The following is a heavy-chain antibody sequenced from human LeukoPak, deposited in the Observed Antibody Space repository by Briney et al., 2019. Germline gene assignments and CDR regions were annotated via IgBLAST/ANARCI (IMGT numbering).Heavy chain of an antibody. V-gene: IGHV4-59*01. CDR3: ATMHLRSSTTDFDY. Sequence: SETLSLTCTVSGCSISSYYWSWIRQPPGKGLEWIGYIYYSGSTNYNPSLMSRVIISVDPSKNQFSLKLSSVTAADTAVYYCATMHLRSSTTDFDYWGQGTLVTVSS. J-gene: IGHJ4*02. CDR2: IYYSGST. CDR1: GCSISSYY. D-gene: IGHD2-2*01.